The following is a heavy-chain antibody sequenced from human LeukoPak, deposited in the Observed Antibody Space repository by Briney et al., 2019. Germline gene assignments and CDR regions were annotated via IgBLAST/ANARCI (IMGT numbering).Heavy chain of an antibody. Sequence: QTGGSLRLSCAASGFTVSSNYMSWVRQAPGKGLEWVSVIYSGGSTYYADSVKGRFTISRDNAKNSLYLQMNSLRAEDTALYHCARVRGELRHYYYYYMDVWGKGTTVTVSS. V-gene: IGHV3-53*01. CDR3: ARVRGELRHYYYYYMDV. D-gene: IGHD1-26*01. CDR1: GFTVSSNY. J-gene: IGHJ6*03. CDR2: IYSGGST.